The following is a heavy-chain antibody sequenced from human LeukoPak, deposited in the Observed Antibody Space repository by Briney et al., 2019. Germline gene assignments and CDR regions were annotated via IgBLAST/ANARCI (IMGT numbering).Heavy chain of an antibody. V-gene: IGHV3-21*01. CDR3: ARDWVGAWGRDV. D-gene: IGHD1-26*01. CDR2: ISSSSSYI. CDR1: GFTFNHYT. Sequence: GGSLRLSCAASGFTFNHYTMNWVRQAPGEGLEWVSSISSSSSYIYYADSMKGRFTISRDNAKNSLYLQMNSLRAEDTAVYYCARDWVGAWGRDVWGKGTTVTVSS. J-gene: IGHJ6*04.